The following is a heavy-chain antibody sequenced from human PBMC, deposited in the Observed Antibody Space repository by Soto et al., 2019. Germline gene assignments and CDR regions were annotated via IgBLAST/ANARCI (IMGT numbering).Heavy chain of an antibody. J-gene: IGHJ6*02. D-gene: IGHD2-8*01. Sequence: SLRLSCAASGFTFSSYAMHWVRQAPGKGLEWVAVISYDGSNKYYADSVKGRFTISRDNSKNTLYLQMNSLRAEDTAVYYCARGSPNIYYYYYYGMDVWGQGTTVTVYS. CDR3: ARGSPNIYYYYYYGMDV. CDR1: GFTFSSYA. CDR2: ISYDGSNK. V-gene: IGHV3-30-3*01.